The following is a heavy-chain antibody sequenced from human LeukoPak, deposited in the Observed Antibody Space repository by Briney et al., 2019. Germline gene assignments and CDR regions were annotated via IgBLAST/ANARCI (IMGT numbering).Heavy chain of an antibody. CDR2: ISGSGGST. Sequence: GGSLRLSCAASGFTFSSYAMSWVRQAPGKGLEWVSAISGSGGSTYYADSVKGRFTISRDNSKNTLYLQMNSLRVEDTAVYYCAKESLEYYYGSGSYPDYWGQGTLVTVSS. V-gene: IGHV3-23*01. J-gene: IGHJ4*02. CDR1: GFTFSSYA. CDR3: AKESLEYYYGSGSYPDY. D-gene: IGHD3-10*01.